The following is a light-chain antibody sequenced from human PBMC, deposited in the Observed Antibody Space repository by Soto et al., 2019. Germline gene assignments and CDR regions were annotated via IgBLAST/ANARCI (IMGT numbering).Light chain of an antibody. J-gene: IGKJ2*01. V-gene: IGKV3-15*01. CDR1: QNIRSN. CDR2: GAS. CDR3: QQYDNWPPMYT. Sequence: EILMTQSPATLSVSPGERATLSCRASQNIRSNLAWYQHKPGQAPRLLMYGASTRATNIPARFSGSWSGTEFTLTISSLQSEDFAVYYCQQYDNWPPMYTFGHGTRLEIK.